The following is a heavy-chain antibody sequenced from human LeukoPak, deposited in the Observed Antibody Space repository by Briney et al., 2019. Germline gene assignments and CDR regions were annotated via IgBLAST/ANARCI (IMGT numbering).Heavy chain of an antibody. Sequence: GGSLRLSCSASGFTFSTYWMGWVRQGPEKGLEWVANIKRDGSEKNYMDSVKGRFSISRDNAKNSLYLQLDSLRAEDTAVYYCARDLGYCSGGACYSVFDYWGQGTLVTVSS. V-gene: IGHV3-7*01. J-gene: IGHJ4*02. CDR1: GFTFSTYW. CDR2: IKRDGSEK. D-gene: IGHD2-15*01. CDR3: ARDLGYCSGGACYSVFDY.